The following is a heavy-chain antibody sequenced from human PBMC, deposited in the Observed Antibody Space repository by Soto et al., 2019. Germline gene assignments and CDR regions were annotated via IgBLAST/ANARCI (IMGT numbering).Heavy chain of an antibody. Sequence: GSLRLSCACSVFTFGDYAISWSRQAPGKGLEWVGVIRSKAYGETTDYAASVKGRFTILRDNSKSIAYLQLNSLQSDDTGVYYCTRYTYTSRYSYFGMDVWGHGTTVTVSS. CDR1: VFTFGDYA. CDR3: TRYTYTSRYSYFGMDV. D-gene: IGHD2-2*01. J-gene: IGHJ6*02. V-gene: IGHV3-49*03. CDR2: IRSKAYGETT.